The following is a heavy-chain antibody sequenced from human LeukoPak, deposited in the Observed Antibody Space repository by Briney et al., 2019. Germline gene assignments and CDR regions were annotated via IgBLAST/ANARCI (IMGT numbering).Heavy chain of an antibody. CDR3: AKDHPESYYPQEKYYFDY. D-gene: IGHD3-22*01. CDR1: GFTFSSYA. V-gene: IGHV3-23*01. Sequence: GGSLRLSCAASGFTFSSYAMSWVRQAPGKGLEWVSAISGSGGSTYYADSVKGRFTISRDNSKNTLYLQMNSLRAEDTAVYYCAKDHPESYYPQEKYYFDYWGQGTLVTVSS. J-gene: IGHJ4*02. CDR2: ISGSGGST.